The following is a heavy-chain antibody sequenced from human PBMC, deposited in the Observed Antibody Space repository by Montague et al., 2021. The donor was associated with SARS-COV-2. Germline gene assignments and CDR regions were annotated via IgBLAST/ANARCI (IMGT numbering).Heavy chain of an antibody. CDR2: ISSSGFAT. CDR3: AKSLQVGATTPFDY. V-gene: IGHV3-23*01. Sequence: SLRLSCAASGFTFDDNGMSWVRQAPGKGLEWVSSISSSGFATYYADSVKGRFTFSRDNSKNTVTLQMNSLRAEDTAIYYCAKSLQVGATTPFDYWGQGILVTVSS. D-gene: IGHD1-26*01. J-gene: IGHJ4*02. CDR1: GFTFDDNG.